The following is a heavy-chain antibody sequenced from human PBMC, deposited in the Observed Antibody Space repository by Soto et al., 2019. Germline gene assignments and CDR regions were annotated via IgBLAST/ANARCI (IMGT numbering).Heavy chain of an antibody. CDR2: ISYDGSNK. V-gene: IGHV3-30-3*01. CDR1: GFTFSSYA. J-gene: IGHJ5*02. CDR3: ARDIPVAGTHWFDP. D-gene: IGHD6-19*01. Sequence: GGSLRLSXAASGFTFSSYAMHWVRQAPGKGLEWVAVISYDGSNKYYADSVKGRFTISRDNSKNTLYLQMNSLRAEDTAVYYCARDIPVAGTHWFDPWGQGTLVTVS.